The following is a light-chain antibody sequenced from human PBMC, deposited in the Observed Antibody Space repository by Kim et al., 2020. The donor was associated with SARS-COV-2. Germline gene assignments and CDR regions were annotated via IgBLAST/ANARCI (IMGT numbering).Light chain of an antibody. Sequence: QSVLTQPPSASGTPGQKFIISCSGSSSNIGSFSVSWFQRLPGTAPKVLIYNNTQRPSGVPDRFSGSKSGTSASLAISGLQSEDDADYFCATWDDSLSGWVFGRGTQLTVL. CDR3: ATWDDSLSGWV. CDR1: SSNIGSFS. V-gene: IGLV1-44*01. CDR2: NNT. J-gene: IGLJ3*02.